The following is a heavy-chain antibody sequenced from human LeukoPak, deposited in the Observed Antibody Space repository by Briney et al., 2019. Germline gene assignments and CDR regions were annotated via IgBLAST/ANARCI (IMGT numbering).Heavy chain of an antibody. J-gene: IGHJ4*02. D-gene: IGHD2-15*01. V-gene: IGHV3-21*01. Sequence: PRGSLRLSCAASGFTFDTYAMTWVRQAPGKGLEWVSSISSGGTYIYYAESVRGRSTISRDNTKNFLYLQLSTLRVEDTAVYYCARDRPTGRSRGVVVQWGQGTLVTVSS. CDR2: ISSGGTYI. CDR1: GFTFDTYA. CDR3: ARDRPTGRSRGVVVQ.